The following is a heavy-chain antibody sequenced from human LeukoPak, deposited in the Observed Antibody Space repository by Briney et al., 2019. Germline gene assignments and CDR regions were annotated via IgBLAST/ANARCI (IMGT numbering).Heavy chain of an antibody. J-gene: IGHJ6*02. D-gene: IGHD3-10*01. CDR1: GFTFSSYG. CDR3: ARGSVREYYYYYGMDV. CDR2: IWYDGSNK. V-gene: IGHV3-33*01. Sequence: GSLRLSCAASGFTFSSYGMHWVRQAPGKGLEWVAVIWYDGSNKYYADSVKGRFTISRDNSKNTLYLQMNSLRAEDTAVYYCARGSVREYYYYYGMDVWGQGTTVTVSS.